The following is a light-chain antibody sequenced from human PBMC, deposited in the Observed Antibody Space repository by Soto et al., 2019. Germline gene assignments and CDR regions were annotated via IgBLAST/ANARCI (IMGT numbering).Light chain of an antibody. V-gene: IGKV3-20*01. CDR1: QSVSSSY. CDR2: GAS. Sequence: EIVLTQSPGTLSLSPGERATLSCRASQSVSSSYLAWYQQKPGQAPRLLIYGASNRATGIPDRFSVSGYGTDFTLTISRLETEDFAVYYGKQYDSSYTFGHGTELEIK. J-gene: IGKJ2*01. CDR3: KQYDSSYT.